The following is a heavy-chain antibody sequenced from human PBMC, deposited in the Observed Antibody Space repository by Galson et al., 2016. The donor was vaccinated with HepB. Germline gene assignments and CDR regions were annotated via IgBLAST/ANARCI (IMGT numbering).Heavy chain of an antibody. CDR2: IYFNENT. CDR3: VSDDSRGYYYGTWVDP. CDR1: GGSISSGDYY. V-gene: IGHV4-30-4*01. D-gene: IGHD3-22*01. Sequence: TLSLTCTVSGGSISSGDYYWSWIRQPPGKGLEWIGNIYFNENTQYNPSLGSRVTMSVDRSKNQFYLTLSSVTAADTAVYYCVSDDSRGYYYGTWVDPWGQGTPVIVSS. J-gene: IGHJ5*02.